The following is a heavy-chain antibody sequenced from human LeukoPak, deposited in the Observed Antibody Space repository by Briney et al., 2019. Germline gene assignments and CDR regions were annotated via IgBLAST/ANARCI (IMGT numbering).Heavy chain of an antibody. Sequence: PGGSLRLSCVGSGFTFNTYWFHWVRQAPGKGLVWVSRVKEDGRETNYADSVKGRFTLSRDNAKSTVYLQMNNLRAEDTAVYHCARAKPADFDLWGRGTLVTVSS. CDR1: GFTFNTYW. J-gene: IGHJ2*01. CDR2: VKEDGRET. CDR3: ARAKPADFDL. V-gene: IGHV3-74*01.